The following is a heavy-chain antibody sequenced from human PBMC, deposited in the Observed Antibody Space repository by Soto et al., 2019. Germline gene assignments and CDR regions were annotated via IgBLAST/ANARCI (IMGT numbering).Heavy chain of an antibody. J-gene: IGHJ4*02. CDR2: IGVTDNTI. Sequence: GGSLRLSCAASGFTFSDYYMTWIRQAPGKGLEWVSYIGVTDNTIYYADSVKGRFTISRDNAKNSLYLQMNSLRAEDTAVYYCATYYYGSGISFDYWGQGTLVTVS. CDR1: GFTFSDYY. D-gene: IGHD3-10*01. V-gene: IGHV3-11*01. CDR3: ATYYYGSGISFDY.